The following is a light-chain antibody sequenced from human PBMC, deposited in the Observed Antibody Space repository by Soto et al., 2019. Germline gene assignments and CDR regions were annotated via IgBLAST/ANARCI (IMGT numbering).Light chain of an antibody. CDR1: RSDIGDSNF. J-gene: IGLJ1*01. Sequence: QSALTQPASVSGSPGQSVTISCTGPRSDIGDSNFISCYQHSPGKAPRLLIYEVNNRPSGVSRRFSGSKAGNTASLTISGLLDDDEADYFCASFRSGTILVFGSGTKLTVL. CDR3: ASFRSGTILV. CDR2: EVN. V-gene: IGLV2-14*01.